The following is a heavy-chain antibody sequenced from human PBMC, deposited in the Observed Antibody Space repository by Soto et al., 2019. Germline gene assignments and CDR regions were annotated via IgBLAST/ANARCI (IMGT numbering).Heavy chain of an antibody. D-gene: IGHD3-3*01. CDR3: AKGAYYDFWSGSSYYGMDV. J-gene: IGHJ6*02. CDR2: ISWDGGST. CDR1: GFTFDDYT. V-gene: IGHV3-43*01. Sequence: GGSLRLSCAASGFTFDDYTMHWVRQAPGKGLEWVSLISWDGGSTYYADSVKGRFTISRDNSKNSLYLQMNSLRTEDTALYYCAKGAYYDFWSGSSYYGMDVWGQGTTVTVSS.